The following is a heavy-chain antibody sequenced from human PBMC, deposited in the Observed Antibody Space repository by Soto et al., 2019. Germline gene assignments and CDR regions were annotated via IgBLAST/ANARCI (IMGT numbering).Heavy chain of an antibody. J-gene: IGHJ5*02. CDR2: IWYDGSNK. CDR3: ARSGEWLRLGGFDP. CDR1: GFTFSSYG. D-gene: IGHD6-19*01. Sequence: QVQLVESGGGVVQPGRSLRLSCAASGFTFSSYGMHWVRQAPGKGLEWVAVIWYDGSNKYYADSVKGRFTISRDNSKNTLYPQMNSLRAEDTAVYYCARSGEWLRLGGFDPWGQGTLVTVSS. V-gene: IGHV3-33*01.